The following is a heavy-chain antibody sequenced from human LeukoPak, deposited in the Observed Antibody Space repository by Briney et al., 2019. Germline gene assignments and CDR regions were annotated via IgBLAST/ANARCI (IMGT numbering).Heavy chain of an antibody. CDR3: ARIQLLAAFDI. V-gene: IGHV4-59*01. Sequence: SGTLSLTCAVSGGSISSYYWSWIRQPPGKGLEWIGYIYYSGSTNYNPSLKSRVTISVDTSKIQFPLKLSSVTAEDTAVYYCARIQLLAAFDIWGQGIMVTVSS. J-gene: IGHJ3*02. CDR2: IYYSGST. D-gene: IGHD3-10*01. CDR1: GGSISSYY.